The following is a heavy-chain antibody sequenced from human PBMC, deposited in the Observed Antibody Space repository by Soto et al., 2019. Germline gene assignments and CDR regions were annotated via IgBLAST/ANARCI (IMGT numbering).Heavy chain of an antibody. D-gene: IGHD3-10*01. CDR1: GGTFSNYA. J-gene: IGHJ4*02. V-gene: IGHV1-69*01. Sequence: QVQLVQSGAEVKKPGSSVKVSCKASGGTFSNYAISWVRQAPGQGLEWMGGIIPIFGTANYAQKFQGRVTITADESTSTDYMELSSLRSEDTAVYYWASFRSRSGSYPPLGYWGQGTPVTVSS. CDR2: IIPIFGTA. CDR3: ASFRSRSGSYPPLGY.